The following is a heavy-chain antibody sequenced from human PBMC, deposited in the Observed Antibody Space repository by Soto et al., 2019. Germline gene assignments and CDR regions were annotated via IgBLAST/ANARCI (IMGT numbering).Heavy chain of an antibody. D-gene: IGHD5-12*01. CDR1: GGTFSSYA. CDR2: IIPIFGTA. V-gene: IGHV1-69*06. CDR3: ARDREMATSTGDAFDI. J-gene: IGHJ3*02. Sequence: GASVKVSCKASGGTFSSYAISRVRQAPGQGLEWMGGIIPIFGTANYAQKFQGRVTITADKSTSTAYMELSSLRSEDTAVYYCARDREMATSTGDAFDIWGQGTMVTVSS.